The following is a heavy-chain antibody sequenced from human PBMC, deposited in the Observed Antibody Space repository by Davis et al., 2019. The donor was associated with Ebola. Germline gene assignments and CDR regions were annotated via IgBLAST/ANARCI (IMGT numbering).Heavy chain of an antibody. Sequence: PSPTLSLTCTVSGGSLRCSRYYWGWIRQPPWKGLEWIGSIYYSGSTYYNPSLKSRVTISVDTSKNQFSLKLSSVTAADTAVYYCARASPIEFMNYYYYYMDVWGKGTTVTVSS. D-gene: IGHD3-16*01. CDR1: GGSLRCSRYY. J-gene: IGHJ6*03. CDR3: ARASPIEFMNYYYYYMDV. CDR2: IYYSGST. V-gene: IGHV4-39*07.